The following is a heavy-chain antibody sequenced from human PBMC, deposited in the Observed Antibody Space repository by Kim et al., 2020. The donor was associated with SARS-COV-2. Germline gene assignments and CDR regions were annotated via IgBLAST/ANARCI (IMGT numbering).Heavy chain of an antibody. Sequence: SETLSLTCTVSGGSISSSSYYWGWIRQPPGKGLEWIGSIYYSGSTYYNPSLKSRVTISVDTSKNQFSLKLSSVTAADTAVYYCARRYYYDSSGYYWYFDYWGQGTLVTVSS. CDR2: IYYSGST. CDR3: ARRYYYDSSGYYWYFDY. J-gene: IGHJ4*02. CDR1: GGSISSSSYY. D-gene: IGHD3-22*01. V-gene: IGHV4-39*01.